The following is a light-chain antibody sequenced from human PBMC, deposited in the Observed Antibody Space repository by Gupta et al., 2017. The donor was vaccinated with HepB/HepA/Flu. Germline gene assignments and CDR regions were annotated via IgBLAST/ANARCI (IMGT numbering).Light chain of an antibody. CDR2: SNG. CDR1: SSNIGTNT. Sequence: QSVLIQPHSASGTPGQRVTISCSGSSSNIGTNTVHWYRQLPGTAPQLLIYSNGHRPSGVPDRFSGSKSGTSASLAISGLQSEDEADYHCAAWDDSLNGYWVFGGGTKLTVL. CDR3: AAWDDSLNGYWV. J-gene: IGLJ3*02. V-gene: IGLV1-44*01.